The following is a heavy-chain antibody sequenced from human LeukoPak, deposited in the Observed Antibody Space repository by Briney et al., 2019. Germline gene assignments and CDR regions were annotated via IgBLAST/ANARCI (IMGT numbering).Heavy chain of an antibody. V-gene: IGHV3-30*03. J-gene: IGHJ1*01. CDR1: GFTFSSYG. CDR3: ARGGKIALAGTRSPQYFQH. D-gene: IGHD6-19*01. CDR2: ISYDGSNK. Sequence: PGGSLRLSCAASGFTFSSYGMHWVRQAPGKGLEWVAVISYDGSNKYYADSVKGRCTISRDNSKNTLSLQMNSLRAEDTAVYYCARGGKIALAGTRSPQYFQHWGQGTLVTVPS.